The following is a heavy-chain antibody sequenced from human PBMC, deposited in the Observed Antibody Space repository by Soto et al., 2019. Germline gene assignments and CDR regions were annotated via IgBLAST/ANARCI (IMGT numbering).Heavy chain of an antibody. V-gene: IGHV4-30-4*01. CDR1: SGSISSADYY. CDR2: IYYSGST. D-gene: IGHD7-27*01. CDR3: ATARSWGSVPYDH. J-gene: IGHJ5*02. Sequence: PSETLSLTCTVSSGSISSADYYWSWIRQPPGKGLEWIGYIYYSGSTYYNPSLKSRVTISVDTSKNQFSLKLNSVTAADTAVYYCATARSWGSVPYDHWGQGTLVTVSS.